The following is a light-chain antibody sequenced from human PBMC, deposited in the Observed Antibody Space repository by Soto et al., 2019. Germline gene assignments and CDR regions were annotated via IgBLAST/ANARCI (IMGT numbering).Light chain of an antibody. Sequence: EIVLTQSPGTLSLSPGERATLSCRASQSVSSNYLVWYQQKPGQAPRLLTFGASSRATGIPDRFSASGSGTDFTLTISRLEPEDFAVYYCQQYGTSPWTFGQGTKVDIK. V-gene: IGKV3-20*01. J-gene: IGKJ1*01. CDR2: GAS. CDR1: QSVSSNY. CDR3: QQYGTSPWT.